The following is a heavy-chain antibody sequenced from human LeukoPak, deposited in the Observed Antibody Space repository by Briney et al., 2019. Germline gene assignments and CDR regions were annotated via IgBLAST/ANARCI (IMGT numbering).Heavy chain of an antibody. D-gene: IGHD4-17*01. J-gene: IGHJ4*02. CDR1: GFTFSSYS. V-gene: IGHV3-21*01. CDR3: ARDGDYGAYFDY. CDR2: ISSSSSYI. Sequence: PGASLRLSCAASGFTFSSYSMNWVRQAPGRGLEWVSSISSSSSYIYYADSVKGRFTISRDNAKNSLYLQMNSLRAEDTAVYYCARDGDYGAYFDYWGQGTLVTVSS.